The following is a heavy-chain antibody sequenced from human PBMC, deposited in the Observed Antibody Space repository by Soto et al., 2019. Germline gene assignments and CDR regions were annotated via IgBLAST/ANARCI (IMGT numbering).Heavy chain of an antibody. CDR1: GFTFSSYD. J-gene: IGHJ3*02. CDR3: SRDRYCSGGSCYSEWAFDI. D-gene: IGHD2-15*01. Sequence: PGGSLRLSCAASGFTFSSYDMHWVRQATGKGLEWVSAIGTAGDTYYPGSVKGRFTISRENSKNTLYLQMNSLRAEDTAVYYCSRDRYCSGGSCYSEWAFDIWGQGTMVTVSS. CDR2: IGTAGDT. V-gene: IGHV3-13*01.